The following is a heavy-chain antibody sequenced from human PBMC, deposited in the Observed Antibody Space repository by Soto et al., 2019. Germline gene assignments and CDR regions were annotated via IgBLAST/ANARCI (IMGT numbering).Heavy chain of an antibody. CDR3: AKDQDIVATTRPGYYYYGMDV. D-gene: IGHD5-12*01. Sequence: QVQLVESGGGVVQPGRSLRLSCAASGFTFSSFGMHWVRQAPGKGLEWVAVMSYDGSNKYYADSVKGRFTISRDNSKNTLYLQMNSLRAEDTAVYYCAKDQDIVATTRPGYYYYGMDVWGQGTTVTVSS. J-gene: IGHJ6*02. CDR2: MSYDGSNK. V-gene: IGHV3-30*18. CDR1: GFTFSSFG.